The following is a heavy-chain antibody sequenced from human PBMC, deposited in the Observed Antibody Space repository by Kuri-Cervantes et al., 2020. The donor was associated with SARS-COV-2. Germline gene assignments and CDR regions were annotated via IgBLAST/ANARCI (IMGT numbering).Heavy chain of an antibody. J-gene: IGHJ6*03. V-gene: IGHV4-39*01. CDR1: GASVNSEDYF. CDR3: ARAARYCSSTSCYGLYYYYYYMDV. D-gene: IGHD2-2*01. CDR2: IFYSGSA. Sequence: SQTLSLTCGVSGASVNSEDYFWAWIRQPPGEGLEWIGTIFYSGSAYYNESLESRVTISIDISKNQFSLSLNSVTAADTAVYYCARAARYCSSTSCYGLYYYYYYMDVWGKGTTVTVSS.